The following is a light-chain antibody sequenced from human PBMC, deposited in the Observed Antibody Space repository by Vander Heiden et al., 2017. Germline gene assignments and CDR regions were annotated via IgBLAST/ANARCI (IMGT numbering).Light chain of an antibody. CDR3: AAWDDSLSVVV. J-gene: IGLJ2*01. CDR2: RNN. V-gene: IGLV1-47*01. Sequence: QSVLTQPPSASGTPGQRVTIPCSGSSSNIGSNYVYWYQQLPGTAPKLLIYRNNQRPSGVPDRFSGSKSGTSAYLAISGLLSEDEADYDCAAWDDSLSVVVCGGGTKL. CDR1: SSNIGSNY.